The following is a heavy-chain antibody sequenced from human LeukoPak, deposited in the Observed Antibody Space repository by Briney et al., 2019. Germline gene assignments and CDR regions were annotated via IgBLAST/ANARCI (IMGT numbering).Heavy chain of an antibody. CDR1: GGSISSYY. Sequence: PSETLSLTCTVSGGSISSYYWSWIRQPPGKGLEWIGYIYYSGSTNYNPSLKSRVTISVDTSKNQFSLKLSSVTAADTAVYYCARQALSSGYYYGGYWYFDLWGRGTLVTVSS. CDR3: ARQALSSGYYYGGYWYFDL. V-gene: IGHV4-59*08. CDR2: IYYSGST. J-gene: IGHJ2*01. D-gene: IGHD3-22*01.